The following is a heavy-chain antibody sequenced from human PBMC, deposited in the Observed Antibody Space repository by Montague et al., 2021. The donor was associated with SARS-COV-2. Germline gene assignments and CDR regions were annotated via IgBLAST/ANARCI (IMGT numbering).Heavy chain of an antibody. CDR1: GGSLSGDH. CDR2: VNHIGHK. D-gene: IGHD6-6*01. V-gene: IGHV4-34*01. Sequence: SETLSLTCAVYGGSLSGDHWSWIRQHAGKGLEWIGEVNHIGHKNYNVLLKGRVTMSVDTSKSQFSLKVRSVTAADTAMYNCARGPVGVAGRLRYYFDQWGQGTLVTVSS. CDR3: ARGPVGVAGRLRYYFDQ. J-gene: IGHJ4*02.